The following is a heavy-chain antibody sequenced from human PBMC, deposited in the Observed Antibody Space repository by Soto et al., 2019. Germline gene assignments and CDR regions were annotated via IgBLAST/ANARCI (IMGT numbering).Heavy chain of an antibody. V-gene: IGHV4-39*01. CDR3: ASETTVPYWFDP. CDR2: IYYSGST. CDR1: GGSISSISYY. J-gene: IGHJ5*02. D-gene: IGHD4-17*01. Sequence: SETLSLTCTVSGGSISSISYYWGWIRQPPGKGLEWIGSIYYSGSTYYNPSLKSRVTISVDTSKNQFSRKLSSVTAADTAVYYCASETTVPYWFDPWGQGTLVTVSS.